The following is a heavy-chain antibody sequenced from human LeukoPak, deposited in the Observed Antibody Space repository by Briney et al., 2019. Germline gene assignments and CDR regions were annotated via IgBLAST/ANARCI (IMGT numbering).Heavy chain of an antibody. CDR3: ARTVSYYDFWSGYDNWFDP. J-gene: IGHJ5*02. CDR2: IIPIFGTA. V-gene: IGHV1-69*13. D-gene: IGHD3-3*01. Sequence: SVKVSCKASGGTFSSYAISWVRQAPGQGLEWRGGIIPIFGTANYAQKFQGRVTITADESTSTAYMELSSLRSEDTAVYYCARTVSYYDFWSGYDNWFDPWGQGTLVTVSS. CDR1: GGTFSSYA.